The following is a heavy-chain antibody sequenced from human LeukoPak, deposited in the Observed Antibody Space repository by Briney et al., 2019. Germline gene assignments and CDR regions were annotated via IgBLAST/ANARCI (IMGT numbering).Heavy chain of an antibody. D-gene: IGHD3-22*01. J-gene: IGHJ3*02. CDR2: IYYSGST. Sequence: SETLSLTCTVSGGSISSSSYYWGWIRQPPGKGLEWIGSIYYSGSTNYNPSLKSRVTISVDTSKNQFSLKLSSVTAADTAVYYCAREYYYDNEFDAFDIWGQGTMVTVSS. CDR3: AREYYYDNEFDAFDI. CDR1: GGSISSSSYY. V-gene: IGHV4-39*07.